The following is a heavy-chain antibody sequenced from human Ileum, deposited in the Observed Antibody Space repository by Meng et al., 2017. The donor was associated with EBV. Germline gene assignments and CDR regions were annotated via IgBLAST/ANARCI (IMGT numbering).Heavy chain of an antibody. CDR1: GGSISSSNW. CDR3: ARDPTGGEDHQRV. Sequence: QGLLEASGPGPVNPSGALCLTCAVSGGSISSSNWWSWVRQPPGKGLEWIGKIYHSGITIYNPSLKSRVTMSVDNSKNQFSLKLNSMTAADTAVYYCARDPTGGEDHQRVWGQGTLVTVSS. D-gene: IGHD1-14*01. V-gene: IGHV4-4*02. J-gene: IGHJ4*02. CDR2: IYHSGIT.